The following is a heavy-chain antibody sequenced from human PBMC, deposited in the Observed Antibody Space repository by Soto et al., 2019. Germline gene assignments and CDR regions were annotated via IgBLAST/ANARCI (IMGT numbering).Heavy chain of an antibody. V-gene: IGHV3-21*01. D-gene: IGHD6-13*01. Sequence: PGGSLRLSCAASGFTFRTYGMNWVRRAPGGGLEWVASISGSGSFIYYADSVKGRFTISRDDAEKSLYLQMNSLRAEDTALYYCAREPEGIAAALDYWGRGTLVTVSS. CDR3: AREPEGIAAALDY. CDR2: ISGSGSFI. J-gene: IGHJ4*02. CDR1: GFTFRTYG.